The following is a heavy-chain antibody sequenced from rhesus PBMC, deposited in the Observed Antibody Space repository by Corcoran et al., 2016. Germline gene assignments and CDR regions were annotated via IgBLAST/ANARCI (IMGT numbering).Heavy chain of an antibody. CDR1: GGSISSNY. J-gene: IGHJ5-2*02. Sequence: QVQLQESGPGLVKPSETLSLTCAVSGGSISSNYWSWIRQPPGKGLEGSGRIDGSSGRPSYHPPLTSRVTISTDPSKNQFSLKLSSVTAADTAVYYCALGGTVRGYSLDVWGRGVLVTVSS. CDR3: ALGGTVRGYSLDV. V-gene: IGHV4-147*01. CDR2: IDGSSGRP. D-gene: IGHD5-24*01.